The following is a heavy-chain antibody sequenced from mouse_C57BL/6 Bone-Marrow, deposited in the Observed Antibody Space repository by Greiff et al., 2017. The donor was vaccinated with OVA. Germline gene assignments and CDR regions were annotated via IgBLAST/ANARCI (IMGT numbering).Heavy chain of an antibody. D-gene: IGHD1-1*01. J-gene: IGHJ4*01. V-gene: IGHV1-59*01. Sequence: QVQLQQPGAELVRPGTSVKLSCKASGYTFTSYWMHWVKQRPGQGLEWIGVIDPSDSYTNYNQKFKGKATLTVDTSSSTAYMQLSSLTSEDSAVYCCARNYGSSSYAMDYWGQGTSVTVSS. CDR3: ARNYGSSSYAMDY. CDR1: GYTFTSYW. CDR2: IDPSDSYT.